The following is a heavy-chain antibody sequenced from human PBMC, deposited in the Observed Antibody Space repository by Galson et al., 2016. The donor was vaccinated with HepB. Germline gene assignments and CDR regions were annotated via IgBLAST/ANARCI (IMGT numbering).Heavy chain of an antibody. Sequence: PALVKPTQTLTLTCTVSGFSLNTSGVGVGWIRQPPGKALEWLALIYWGDDKRYSPSLKSRLTITKDTSKNQVVLIMTNLDPVDTATYYCVHRKYYDTSFDYWGQGTLVTVSS. D-gene: IGHD3-22*01. CDR1: GFSLNTSGVG. CDR2: IYWGDDK. J-gene: IGHJ4*02. CDR3: VHRKYYDTSFDY. V-gene: IGHV2-5*02.